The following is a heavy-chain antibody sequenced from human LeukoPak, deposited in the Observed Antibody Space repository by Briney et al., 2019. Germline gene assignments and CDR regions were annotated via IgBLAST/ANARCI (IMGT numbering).Heavy chain of an antibody. D-gene: IGHD3-9*01. CDR3: ARGGDIFES. CDR2: IYPRDSDI. J-gene: IGHJ4*02. V-gene: IGHV5-51*01. Sequence: GESLKISCRGSGYSFTNYWIAWVRQMPGKGLDWMGIIYPRDSDIMSPRASDIRYSPSFQGQVTISVDKSISTAHLQWSSLKASDTAMYYCARGGDIFESWGQGTLVTVSS. CDR1: GYSFTNYW.